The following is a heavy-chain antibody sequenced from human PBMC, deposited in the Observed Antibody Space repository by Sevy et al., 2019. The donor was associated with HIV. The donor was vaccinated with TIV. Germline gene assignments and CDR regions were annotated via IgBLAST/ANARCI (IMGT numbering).Heavy chain of an antibody. CDR1: GFIFSYSA. CDR2: ISYDGSNK. J-gene: IGHJ5*02. CDR3: AKEPHDWSLVNWFDP. V-gene: IGHV3-30*18. D-gene: IGHD3-9*01. Sequence: GGSLRLSCAASGFIFSYSAMHWVRQAPGKGLEWVAVISYDGSNKYYADFMKGRFAISRDNSKNTLYLQINSLKIEDTAVYYCAKEPHDWSLVNWFDPWGQGTLVTVSS.